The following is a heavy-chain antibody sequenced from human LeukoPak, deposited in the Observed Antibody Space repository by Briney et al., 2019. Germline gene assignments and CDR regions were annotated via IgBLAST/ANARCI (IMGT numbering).Heavy chain of an antibody. Sequence: GGSLRLSCAASGFTFSSYSMNWVRQAPGKGLEWVSSIGSSSSYIYYADSVKGRFTISRDNAKNSLYLQMNSLRAEDTAVYYCARDLGHYYGSGSYYCWGQGTMVTVSS. V-gene: IGHV3-21*01. CDR3: ARDLGHYYGSGSYYC. D-gene: IGHD3-10*01. J-gene: IGHJ3*01. CDR2: IGSSSSYI. CDR1: GFTFSSYS.